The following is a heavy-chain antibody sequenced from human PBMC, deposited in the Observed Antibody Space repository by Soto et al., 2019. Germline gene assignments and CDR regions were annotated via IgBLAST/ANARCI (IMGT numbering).Heavy chain of an antibody. CDR3: ARGTGAAVAGNGIDAFDI. Sequence: SETLSLTCAVSGGSISSSNWWSWVRQPPGKGLEWIGEIYHSGSTNYNPSLKSRVTISVDKSKNQFSLKLSSVTAADTAVYYCARGTGAAVAGNGIDAFDIWGQGTMVTVSS. D-gene: IGHD6-19*01. V-gene: IGHV4-4*02. CDR1: GGSISSSNW. CDR2: IYHSGST. J-gene: IGHJ3*02.